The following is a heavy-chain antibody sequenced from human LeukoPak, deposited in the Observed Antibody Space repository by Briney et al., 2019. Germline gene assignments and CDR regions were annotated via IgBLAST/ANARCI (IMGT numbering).Heavy chain of an antibody. J-gene: IGHJ4*02. Sequence: KSGGSLRLSCAASGFTFSSYGMHWARQAPGKGLEWVAFIRYDGSNKYYADSVKGRFTISRDNSKNTLYLQMNSLRAEDTAVYYCAKGPFWSGYYRVDYWGQGTLVTVSS. V-gene: IGHV3-30*02. CDR1: GFTFSSYG. D-gene: IGHD3-3*01. CDR2: IRYDGSNK. CDR3: AKGPFWSGYYRVDY.